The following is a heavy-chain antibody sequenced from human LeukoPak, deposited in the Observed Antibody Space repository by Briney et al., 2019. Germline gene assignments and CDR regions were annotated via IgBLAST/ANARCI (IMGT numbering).Heavy chain of an antibody. D-gene: IGHD3-10*01. CDR3: ARAYYYGSGSQLGV. V-gene: IGHV4-59*01. CDR2: IYYSGST. CDR1: GGSISSYY. Sequence: PSETLSLTCTVSGGSISSYYWSWIRQPPGKGLEWIGYIYYSGSTNYNPSLKSRVTISVDTSKNQFSLKLSSVTAADTAVYYCARAYYYGSGSQLGVWGKGTTVTVSS. J-gene: IGHJ6*04.